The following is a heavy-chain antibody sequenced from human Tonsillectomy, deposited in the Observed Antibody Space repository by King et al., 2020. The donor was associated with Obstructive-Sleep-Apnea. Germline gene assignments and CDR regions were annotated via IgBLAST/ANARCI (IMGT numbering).Heavy chain of an antibody. V-gene: IGHV1-24*01. CDR1: GYTLTELS. Sequence: QLVQSGTEVKKPGASVKVSCKVSGYTLTELSMHWVRQAPGKGLEWRGGFDPEDGETIYAKKFQGRVTMTEDTSTDTAYMELSSLRSEDTAVYYCATDQTYSSHRALHYWGQGTLVTVSS. CDR2: FDPEDGET. D-gene: IGHD6-13*01. J-gene: IGHJ4*02. CDR3: ATDQTYSSHRALHY.